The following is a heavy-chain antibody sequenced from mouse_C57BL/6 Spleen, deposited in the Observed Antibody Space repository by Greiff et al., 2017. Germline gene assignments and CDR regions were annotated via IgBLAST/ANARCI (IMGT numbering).Heavy chain of an antibody. CDR2: IYPGDGDT. Sequence: VQLQQSGPELVKPGASVKISCKASGYAFSSSWMNWVKQRPGKGLEWIGRIYPGDGDTNYNGKFKGKATLTADKSSSTAYMQLSSLTSEDSAVYFCARDGSSYGYAMDHWGQGTSVTVSS. J-gene: IGHJ4*01. D-gene: IGHD1-1*01. CDR3: ARDGSSYGYAMDH. CDR1: GYAFSSSW. V-gene: IGHV1-82*01.